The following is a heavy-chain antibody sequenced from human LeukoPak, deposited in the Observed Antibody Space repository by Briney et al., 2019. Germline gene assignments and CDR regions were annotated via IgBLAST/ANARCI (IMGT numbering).Heavy chain of an antibody. J-gene: IGHJ4*02. V-gene: IGHV1-8*01. CDR3: ARGTYYYDSSGYYYFDY. CDR2: MNPNSGNT. Sequence: ASVKVSCKAFGYTFTSYDINWVRQATGQGLEWMGWMNPNSGNTGYAQKFQGRVTMTRNTSISTAYMELSSLRSEDTAVYYCARGTYYYDSSGYYYFDYWGQGTLVTVSS. D-gene: IGHD3-22*01. CDR1: GYTFTSYD.